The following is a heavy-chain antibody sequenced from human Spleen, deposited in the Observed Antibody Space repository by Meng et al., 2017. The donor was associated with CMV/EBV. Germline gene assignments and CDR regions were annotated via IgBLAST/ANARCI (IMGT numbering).Heavy chain of an antibody. V-gene: IGHV1-2*02. CDR1: GYTFTGYY. Sequence: ASVKVSCKASGYTFTGYYMHWVRQAPGQGLEWMGWINPKSGDTNYAQKFQGRVTMTRDTSISTAYMDLSRLSSDDTAIYYCARGLGYCTSTSCRSPGDYWCQGTLVTVPS. D-gene: IGHD2-2*01. CDR3: ARGLGYCTSTSCRSPGDY. J-gene: IGHJ4*02. CDR2: INPKSGDT.